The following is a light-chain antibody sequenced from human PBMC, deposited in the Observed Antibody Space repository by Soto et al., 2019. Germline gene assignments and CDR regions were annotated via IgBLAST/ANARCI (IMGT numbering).Light chain of an antibody. J-gene: IGKJ1*01. Sequence: DIQMTQSPSSLSASVGDRVTMTCRASQDIGINLGWFQQKPGKAPKLLIYAASSLQSGVPSRFSGSGSGTDFTLTISSPQPEDFATYYCQPSYSTPRTFGQGTKVDIK. CDR3: QPSYSTPRT. CDR2: AAS. V-gene: IGKV1-39*01. CDR1: QDIGIN.